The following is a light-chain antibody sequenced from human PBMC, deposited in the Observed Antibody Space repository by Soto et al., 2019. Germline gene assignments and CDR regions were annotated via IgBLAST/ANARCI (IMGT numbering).Light chain of an antibody. CDR1: QSVSNN. CDR3: QQYNYWPWT. J-gene: IGKJ1*01. V-gene: IGKV3-15*01. Sequence: EIVMTQSPATLSVSPGERATLSCRASQSVSNNLAWYQQKPGQAPRLLMYGASTKATGIPARVSGSGSGTEFTLTISSLQSEDFAVYYCQQYNYWPWTFGQGTKVEIK. CDR2: GAS.